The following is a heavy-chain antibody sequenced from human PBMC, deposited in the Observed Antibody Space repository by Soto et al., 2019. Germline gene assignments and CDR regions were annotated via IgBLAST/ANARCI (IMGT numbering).Heavy chain of an antibody. V-gene: IGHV3-30*18. CDR3: AKEQSSGITVFGVVTPTGYYGMDV. CDR1: GFTFNRYA. J-gene: IGHJ6*02. D-gene: IGHD3-3*01. Sequence: PGGSLRLSCAASGFTFNRYAMHWVRQAPGKGLEWVALISYDGSNKYYADSVKGRFTISRDNSKNTLYLQMNSLRAEDTAVYYCAKEQSSGITVFGVVTPTGYYGMDVWGQGTTVTVSS. CDR2: ISYDGSNK.